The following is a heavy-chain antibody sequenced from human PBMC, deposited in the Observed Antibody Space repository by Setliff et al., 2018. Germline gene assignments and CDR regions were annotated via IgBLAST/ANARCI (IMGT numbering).Heavy chain of an antibody. CDR2: INHSGST. CDR1: GGSFSGYY. D-gene: IGHD2-8*02. CDR3: TVYNTGSSKDHY. V-gene: IGHV4-34*01. Sequence: SETLSLTCAVYGGSFSGYYWGWFRQPPGKGLEWIGEINHSGSTNYNPSLKSRVTISVDTSKNQFSLKLSSVTAADTALYYCTVYNTGSSKDHYWGQGTPVTVSS. J-gene: IGHJ4*02.